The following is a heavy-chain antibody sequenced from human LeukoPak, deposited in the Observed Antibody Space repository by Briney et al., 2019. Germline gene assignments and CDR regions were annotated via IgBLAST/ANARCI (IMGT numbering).Heavy chain of an antibody. CDR3: STLTSRGLSDS. Sequence: GGSLRLSCAASGFIFSNAWMNWVRQAPGKGLEWVGRIKSKADGETIDYAAPVKGRFTFSRDDSKNMLYLRMNSLKSEDTAVYYCSTLTSRGLSDSWGQGTLVTVSS. CDR2: IKSKADGETI. J-gene: IGHJ4*02. V-gene: IGHV3-15*07. D-gene: IGHD1-20*01. CDR1: GFIFSNAW.